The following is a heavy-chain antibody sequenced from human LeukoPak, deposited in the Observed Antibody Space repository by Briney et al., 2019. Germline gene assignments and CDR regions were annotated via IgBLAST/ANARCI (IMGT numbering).Heavy chain of an antibody. V-gene: IGHV4-30-2*01. CDR3: ARATTDNDAFDI. CDR1: GGSISSGGYS. CDR2: IYHSGST. D-gene: IGHD4-17*01. Sequence: SQTPSLTCAVSGGSISSGGYSWSWIQQPPGKGLEWIGYIYHSGSTYYNPSLKSRVSISLDRSKNQFSLKLRSVTAADTAVYYCARATTDNDAFDIWGQGTMVTVSS. J-gene: IGHJ3*02.